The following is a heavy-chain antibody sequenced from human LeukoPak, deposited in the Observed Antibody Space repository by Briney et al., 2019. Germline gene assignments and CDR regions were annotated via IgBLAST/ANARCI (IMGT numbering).Heavy chain of an antibody. CDR2: ISGSGGST. V-gene: IGHV3-23*01. CDR3: AKGLRGTVIVEELRFDY. CDR1: GFTFSSYA. Sequence: GGSLRLPCAASGFTFSSYAMSWVRQAPGKGLEWVSAISGSGGSTYYADSVKGRFTISRDNSKNTLYLQMNSLRAEDTAVYYCAKGLRGTVIVEELRFDYWGQGTLVTVSS. J-gene: IGHJ4*02. D-gene: IGHD3-22*01.